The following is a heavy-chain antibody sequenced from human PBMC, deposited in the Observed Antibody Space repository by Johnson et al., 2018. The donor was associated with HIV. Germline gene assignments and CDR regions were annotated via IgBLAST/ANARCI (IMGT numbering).Heavy chain of an antibody. D-gene: IGHD2-15*01. Sequence: VQLVESGGGLVQPGESLRLSCTPSGFTFSRHPMHWVRQAPGRGLEHVATIASLGDNSYYADSVKGRFTISRYNFKNMLYLQMGSLRPDDTAVYYCVRRRDTPNIWQEAFDIWGQGTLVTVSS. J-gene: IGHJ3*02. CDR3: VRRRDTPNIWQEAFDI. CDR1: GFTFSRHP. V-gene: IGHV3-64D*06. CDR2: IASLGDNS.